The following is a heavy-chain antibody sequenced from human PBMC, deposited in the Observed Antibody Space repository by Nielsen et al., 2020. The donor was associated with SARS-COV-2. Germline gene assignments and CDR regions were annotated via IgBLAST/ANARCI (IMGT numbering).Heavy chain of an antibody. Sequence: GESLKISCAASGFTFSSYAMSWVRQAPGKGLEWVSAISGSGGSTYYADSVKGRFTISRDNSKNTLYLQMHSLRAEDTAVYYCAKEDYDYGDTDYWGQGTLVTVSS. CDR3: AKEDYDYGDTDY. J-gene: IGHJ4*02. CDR2: ISGSGGST. V-gene: IGHV3-23*01. CDR1: GFTFSSYA. D-gene: IGHD4-17*01.